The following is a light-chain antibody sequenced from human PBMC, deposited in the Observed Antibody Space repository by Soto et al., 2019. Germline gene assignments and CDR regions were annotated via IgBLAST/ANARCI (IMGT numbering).Light chain of an antibody. CDR3: QQYYTTPLT. CDR1: QXVLFTSNNKNY. CDR2: WAS. V-gene: IGKV4-1*01. Sequence: DIVMTHSPDSLAVSLVERAPVNXXSIQXVLFTSNNKNYLGWFQQKPRQPPKXXLSWASTRESGVPDRFSGSGAGTDFTLTISSLQAEDVAVYYCQQYYTTPLTFGGGTKVDIK. J-gene: IGKJ4*01.